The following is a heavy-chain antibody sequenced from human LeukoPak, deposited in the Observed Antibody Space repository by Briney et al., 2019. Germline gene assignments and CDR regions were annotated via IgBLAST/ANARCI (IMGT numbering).Heavy chain of an antibody. J-gene: IGHJ4*02. CDR3: ARLSEVWAYFDY. V-gene: IGHV4-31*11. Sequence: PSESLSLTCAVSGGSISSGGYFWSWIRQHPGKGLEWIGYMYYGGKTYYNPSLKSRLTISIDTSKNQFSLQLTSVTAADTAVYYCARLSEVWAYFDYWGQGTLVTVSS. CDR1: GGSISSGGYF. CDR2: MYYGGKT. D-gene: IGHD1-14*01.